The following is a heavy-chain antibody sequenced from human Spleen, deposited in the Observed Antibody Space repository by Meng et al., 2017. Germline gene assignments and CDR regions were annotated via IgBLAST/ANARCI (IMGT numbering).Heavy chain of an antibody. Sequence: QVQLQQWGAGLLKPSETLSLTCAVSGGSFNNYFWTWIRQPPGQGLEWIGGSDHFGNTIYNPSLKGRLTISVDTSKNQISLRLTSVIAADTAVYYCVYFWSGYFTSGQGTLVTVSS. D-gene: IGHD3-3*01. CDR3: VYFWSGYFT. V-gene: IGHV4-34*01. J-gene: IGHJ5*02. CDR2: SDHFGNT. CDR1: GGSFNNYF.